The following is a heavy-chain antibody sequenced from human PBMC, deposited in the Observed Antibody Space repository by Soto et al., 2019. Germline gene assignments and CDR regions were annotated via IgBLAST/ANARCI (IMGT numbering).Heavy chain of an antibody. V-gene: IGHV3-23*01. CDR3: AKEGGYCSGGSCYAYFQH. Sequence: GESLKISCAASGFTFSSYAMSWVRQAPGKGLEWVSAISGSGGSTYYADSVKGRFTISRDNSKNTLYLQMNSLRAEDTAVYYCAKEGGYCSGGSCYAYFQHWGQGTLVTVSS. CDR2: ISGSGGST. D-gene: IGHD2-15*01. CDR1: GFTFSSYA. J-gene: IGHJ1*01.